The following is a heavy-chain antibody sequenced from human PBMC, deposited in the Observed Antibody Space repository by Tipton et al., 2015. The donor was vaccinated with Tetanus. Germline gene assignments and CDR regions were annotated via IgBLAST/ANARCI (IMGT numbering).Heavy chain of an antibody. Sequence: QLVQSGAEVKKPGASVKVSCKASGCTLTNYGINWVRQAPGQGLEWMGWDSGHSGNTVSARKVQSRVTMTTDTSTNTAYLELRSLRSDDTAVYFCARPVKQWLVPEDYWGQGTLVTVSS. CDR1: GCTLTNYG. CDR3: ARPVKQWLVPEDY. D-gene: IGHD5-12*01. V-gene: IGHV1-18*01. CDR2: DSGHSGNT. J-gene: IGHJ4*02.